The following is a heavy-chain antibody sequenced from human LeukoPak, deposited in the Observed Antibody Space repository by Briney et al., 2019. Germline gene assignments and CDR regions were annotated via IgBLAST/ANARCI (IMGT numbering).Heavy chain of an antibody. J-gene: IGHJ5*02. V-gene: IGHV3-48*04. CDR1: GFTFSTYW. D-gene: IGHD1-7*01. CDR3: ARATAFQFMGTYIS. Sequence: GGSLRLSCAASGFTFSTYWMSWVRQAPGKGLEWVSYISSSGSTIYYADSVKGRFTISRDNARNTVYLQMNSLRAEDTGVYYCARATAFQFMGTYISWGLGVLVTVSS. CDR2: ISSSGSTI.